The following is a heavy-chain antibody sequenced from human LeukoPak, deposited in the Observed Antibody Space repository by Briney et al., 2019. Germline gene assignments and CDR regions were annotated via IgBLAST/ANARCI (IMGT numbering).Heavy chain of an antibody. V-gene: IGHV1-8*01. Sequence: ASVKVSCKASGYTFTSYDINWVRQAPGQGLEWMGWMNPNSGNTGYAQKFQGRVTTTRNTSISTAYMELSSLRSEDTAVYYCARMGYDYGDYGTPFDYWGQGTLVTVSS. CDR2: MNPNSGNT. CDR1: GYTFTSYD. CDR3: ARMGYDYGDYGTPFDY. D-gene: IGHD4-17*01. J-gene: IGHJ4*02.